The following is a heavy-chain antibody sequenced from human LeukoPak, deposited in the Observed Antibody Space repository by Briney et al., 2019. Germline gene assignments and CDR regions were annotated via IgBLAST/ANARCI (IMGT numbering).Heavy chain of an antibody. V-gene: IGHV3-7*01. CDR3: ARGYTAGD. CDR1: GFTFSSYW. D-gene: IGHD5-18*01. J-gene: IGHJ1*01. CDR2: IKEDGSEK. Sequence: GGSLRLSCAASGFTFSSYWMSWVRQAPGKGLEWVGNIKEDGSEKNYVDSVKGRFTISRDNAKNSVFLQMNSLVAQDTAVYYCARGYTAGDWRQGTLVTVSS.